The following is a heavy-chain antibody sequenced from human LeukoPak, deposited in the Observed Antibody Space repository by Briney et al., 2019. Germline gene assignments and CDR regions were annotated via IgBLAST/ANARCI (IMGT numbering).Heavy chain of an antibody. CDR1: GFTFSSYS. Sequence: GGSLRLSCAASGFTFSSYSMSWVRQAPGKGLEWVSAISGSGGSTYYADSVKGRFTISRDNSKNTLYLQMNSLRAEDTAVYYCASHCGGDCYSPRFDYWGQGTLVTVSS. CDR2: ISGSGGST. V-gene: IGHV3-23*01. J-gene: IGHJ4*02. CDR3: ASHCGGDCYSPRFDY. D-gene: IGHD2-21*02.